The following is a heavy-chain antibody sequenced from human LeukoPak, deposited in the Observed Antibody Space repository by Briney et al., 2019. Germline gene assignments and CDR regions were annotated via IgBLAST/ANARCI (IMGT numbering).Heavy chain of an antibody. CDR2: INPNSGGS. Sequence: ASVKVSCKASGYTFTGYHMHWVRQAPGQGLEWMGWINPNSGGSNYAQKFQGRVTMTRDTSISTAYMELSRLRSDDTAVEYCARAYYGDNWGQGTLVTVSS. CDR3: ARAYYGDN. V-gene: IGHV1-2*02. D-gene: IGHD3-10*01. J-gene: IGHJ4*02. CDR1: GYTFTGYH.